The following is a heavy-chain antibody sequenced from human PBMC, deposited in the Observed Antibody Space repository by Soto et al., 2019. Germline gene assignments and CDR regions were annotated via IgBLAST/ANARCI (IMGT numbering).Heavy chain of an antibody. CDR3: ARLSLGIPTSSYGMDV. Sequence: PGESLKISCKVSGYSFSKYYIGWVRQMPGKGLEWMGRIDPSDSYTNYSPSFQGHVTISADKSISTAYLQWSSLKASDTAMYYCARLSLGIPTSSYGMDVWRQGTTVTVSS. J-gene: IGHJ6*02. CDR2: IDPSDSYT. CDR1: GYSFSKYY. D-gene: IGHD7-27*01. V-gene: IGHV5-10-1*01.